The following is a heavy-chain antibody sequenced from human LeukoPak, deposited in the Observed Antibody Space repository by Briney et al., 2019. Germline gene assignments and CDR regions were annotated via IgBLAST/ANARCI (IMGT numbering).Heavy chain of an antibody. V-gene: IGHV3-7*04. CDR2: IHPEGNEK. CDR3: ARGDAFSGDH. J-gene: IGHJ4*02. Sequence: PGGSLRLSCAASGFTFRNFWMSWVRQAPGRGLEWVANIHPEGNEKYHVESVKGRFTISRDSAKSSLFLQMNGLRAEDTAVYYCARGDAFSGDHWGQGTLVTVSS. CDR1: GFTFRNFW.